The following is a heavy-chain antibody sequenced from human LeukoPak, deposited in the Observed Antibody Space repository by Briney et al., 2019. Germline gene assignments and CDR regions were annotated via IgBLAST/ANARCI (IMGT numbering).Heavy chain of an antibody. CDR1: GFTLSRHS. V-gene: IGHV3-21*01. J-gene: IGHJ4*02. D-gene: IGHD4-11*01. CDR2: ISSSSSYI. Sequence: GGSLRLSCGVSGFTLSRHSMNWVRQAPGKGLEWVSSISSSSSYIYYADSVKGRFTISRDNAKNSLSLQMDSLRAEDTAVYYCARGHSNYGDYFDYWGQGTLVTVSS. CDR3: ARGHSNYGDYFDY.